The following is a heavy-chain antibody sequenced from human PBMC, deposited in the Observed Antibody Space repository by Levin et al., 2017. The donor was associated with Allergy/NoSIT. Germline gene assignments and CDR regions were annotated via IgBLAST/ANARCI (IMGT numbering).Heavy chain of an antibody. J-gene: IGHJ4*02. D-gene: IGHD3-22*01. CDR1: GFTFSNYW. V-gene: IGHV3-7*01. CDR2: IKPDGSEK. Sequence: PGESLKISCAASGFTFSNYWMTWVRQAPGKGLEWVANIKPDGSEKYYVDSVMGRFTISRDNAKMSQYLQMSSLRAEDSAVYYCARVGLYYGSRYYPDDWGQGTLVTVS. CDR3: ARVGLYYGSRYYPDD.